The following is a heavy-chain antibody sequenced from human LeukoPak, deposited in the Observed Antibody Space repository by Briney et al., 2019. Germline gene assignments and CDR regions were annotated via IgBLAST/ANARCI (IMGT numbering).Heavy chain of an antibody. CDR1: GFTFSSEW. J-gene: IGHJ4*02. CDR3: ARNRGSGFDY. V-gene: IGHV3-74*01. CDR2: ISSDGSST. Sequence: GGSLRLSCAASGFTFSSEWMHWVRQAPGKGLVCVSRISSDGSSTIYTDSVKGRFTISRDNANNTLYLQMNSLRAEDTAVYFCARNRGSGFDYWGQGTLVTVSS. D-gene: IGHD3-16*01.